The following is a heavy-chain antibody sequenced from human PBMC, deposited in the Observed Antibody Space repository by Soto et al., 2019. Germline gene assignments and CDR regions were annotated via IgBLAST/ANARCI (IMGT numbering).Heavy chain of an antibody. V-gene: IGHV3-21*01. D-gene: IGHD3-10*01. CDR3: ARVMMYYSRSQAAYYLDY. CDR1: GFTFSDYA. CDR2: ISSSGTYI. J-gene: IGHJ4*02. Sequence: GGSLRLSCAASGFTFSDYAMNWVRQSPGKGLEWVSSISSSGTYIYYADSLKGRFTISRDNARNSVDLQMNSLRADDTAVYYCARVMMYYSRSQAAYYLDYWGQGVLVTVSS.